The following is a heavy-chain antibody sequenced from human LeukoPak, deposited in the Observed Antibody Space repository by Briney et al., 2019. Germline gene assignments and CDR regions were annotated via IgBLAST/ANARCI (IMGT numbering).Heavy chain of an antibody. CDR3: ARTGYCSGATCFYYYSYYMDV. CDR2: ISWNSGSV. CDR1: GFTFDDYA. D-gene: IGHD2-15*01. V-gene: IGHV3-9*01. Sequence: GGSLRLSCAASGFTFDDYAMHWVRQAPGKGLEWVSGISWNSGSVGYADSVKGRFTISRDNAKNSLYLQMNSLRAEDTAVYYCARTGYCSGATCFYYYSYYMDVWGKGTTVTVSS. J-gene: IGHJ6*03.